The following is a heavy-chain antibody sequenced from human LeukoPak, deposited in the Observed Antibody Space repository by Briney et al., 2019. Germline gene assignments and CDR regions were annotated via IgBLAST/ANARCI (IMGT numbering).Heavy chain of an antibody. CDR1: GFTFSSYA. J-gene: IGHJ5*02. V-gene: IGHV3-23*01. CDR2: ISGSGGST. D-gene: IGHD3-3*01. CDR3: AKGDHYDFWSGYSWFDP. Sequence: PGGSLRLSCAASGFTFSSYAMSWVRQAPGKGLEWVSAISGSGGSTYYADTVKGRFTISRHNSRNTLYLQMNSLRAEDTAVYYCAKGDHYDFWSGYSWFDPWGQGTLVTVSS.